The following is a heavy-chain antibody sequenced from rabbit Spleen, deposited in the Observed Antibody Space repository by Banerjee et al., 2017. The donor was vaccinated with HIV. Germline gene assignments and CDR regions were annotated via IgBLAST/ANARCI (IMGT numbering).Heavy chain of an antibody. CDR1: GFSFSDRDV. CDR3: ARDLASVVGWNFNL. Sequence: EQLVESGGGLVKPEGSLTLTCKASGFSFSDRDVMCWVRQAPGKGLQWIACINTYTGKPVYATWAKGRFTISRTSSTTVTLQMTSLTAADTATYFCARDLASVVGWNFNLWGPGTLVTVS. CDR2: INTYTGKP. J-gene: IGHJ4*01. D-gene: IGHD3-1*01. V-gene: IGHV1S45*01.